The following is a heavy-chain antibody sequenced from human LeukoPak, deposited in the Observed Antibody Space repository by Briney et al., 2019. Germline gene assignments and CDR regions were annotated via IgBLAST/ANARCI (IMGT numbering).Heavy chain of an antibody. CDR3: ARGRGPHYYDSSGSLVY. CDR2: IYYSGST. CDR1: GGSISSYY. V-gene: IGHV4-59*01. D-gene: IGHD3-22*01. J-gene: IGHJ4*02. Sequence: SETLSLTCTVSGGSISSYYWSWIRQPPGKGLEWIGYIYYSGSTNYNPSLKSRVTISVGTSKNQFSLKLSSVTAADTAVYYCARGRGPHYYDSSGSLVYWGQGTLVTVSS.